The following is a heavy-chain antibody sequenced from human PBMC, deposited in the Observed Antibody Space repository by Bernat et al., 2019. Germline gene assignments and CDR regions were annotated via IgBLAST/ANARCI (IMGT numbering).Heavy chain of an antibody. V-gene: IGHV3-23*04. D-gene: IGHD4-17*01. CDR3: AKDRNSRLPVSFDV. Sequence: EVQLVESVGGLVQPGGSLRLSCAASGFNFRIYAMNWVRQAPGKGPEWVSGISGSGGETRYAESVKGRFTISRDNSKNALSLQMNSLRVDDTAVYYCAKDRNSRLPVSFDVWGRGTMVTVSS. CDR1: GFNFRIYA. J-gene: IGHJ3*01. CDR2: ISGSGGET.